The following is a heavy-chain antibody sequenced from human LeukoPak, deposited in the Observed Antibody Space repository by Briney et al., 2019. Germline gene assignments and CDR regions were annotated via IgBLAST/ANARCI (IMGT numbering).Heavy chain of an antibody. CDR1: GYTFTNYY. V-gene: IGHV1-46*01. CDR3: ARVWWLAHFDY. CDR2: INPSGGST. D-gene: IGHD6-19*01. J-gene: IGHJ4*02. Sequence: GASVKVSCKASGYTFTNYYMLWVRQAPGQGLEWMGIINPSGGSTSYAQKFQGRVTMTRDTSTSTVYMELSSLRSEDTAVYYCARVWWLAHFDYWGRGTLVTVSS.